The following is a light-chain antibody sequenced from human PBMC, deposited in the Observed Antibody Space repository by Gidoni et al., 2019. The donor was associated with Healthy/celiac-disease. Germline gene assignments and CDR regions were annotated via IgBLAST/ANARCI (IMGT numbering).Light chain of an antibody. Sequence: DIQMTQSPSSLSASVGDRVTIPCRASQSISSYLNWYQQKPGKAPKLLIYAASSLQSGVPARFSGSGSGTDFTLTISSLQSEDFATYYCQQSDSTPRTFGPGTKVDIK. J-gene: IGKJ3*01. CDR2: AAS. CDR1: QSISSY. V-gene: IGKV1-39*01. CDR3: QQSDSTPRT.